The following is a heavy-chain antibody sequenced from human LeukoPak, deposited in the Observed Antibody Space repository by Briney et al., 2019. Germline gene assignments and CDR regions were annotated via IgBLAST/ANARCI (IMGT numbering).Heavy chain of an antibody. D-gene: IGHD6-13*01. CDR1: GFTFSNYG. CDR2: ISYDGSNK. J-gene: IGHJ4*02. CDR3: AKDSIRYTSSWFGFLDS. V-gene: IGHV3-30*18. Sequence: GGSLRPSCAASGFTFSNYGMHCVRQAPGKGLEWVAIISYDGSNKYYADSVKGRFTISRDNSKNTLYLQMNSLRPEDTALYYCAKDSIRYTSSWFGFLDSWGQGTLVTVSS.